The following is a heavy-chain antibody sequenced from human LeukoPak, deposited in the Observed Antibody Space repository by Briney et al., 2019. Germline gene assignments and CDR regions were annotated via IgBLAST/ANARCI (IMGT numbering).Heavy chain of an antibody. V-gene: IGHV3-11*01. Sequence: GALRLSCAASGFTFSDYYMSWIRQAPGKGLEWVSYISSSGSTIYYADSVKGRFTISRDNAKNSLYLQMNSLRVEDTAVYYCARDVGRINWFDPWGQGTLVTVSS. CDR1: GFTFSDYY. J-gene: IGHJ5*02. D-gene: IGHD1-26*01. CDR2: ISSSGSTI. CDR3: ARDVGRINWFDP.